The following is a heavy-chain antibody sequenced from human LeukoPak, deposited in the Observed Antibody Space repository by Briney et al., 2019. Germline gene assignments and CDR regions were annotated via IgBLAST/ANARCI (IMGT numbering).Heavy chain of an antibody. V-gene: IGHV3-23*01. J-gene: IGHJ4*02. Sequence: PGGSLRLSCAASGFTFSGYAMNWVRQAPGKGLEWVSVIGDSGETTYYADSVKGRFTISRDNSKNTLYLQMNSLRAEDTAVYYCAKDRDYYEDWGQGTLVTVSS. CDR3: AKDRDYYED. CDR1: GFTFSGYA. CDR2: IGDSGETT.